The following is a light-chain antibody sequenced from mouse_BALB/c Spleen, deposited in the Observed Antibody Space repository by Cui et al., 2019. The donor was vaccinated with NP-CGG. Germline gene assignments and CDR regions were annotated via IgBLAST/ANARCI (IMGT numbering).Light chain of an antibody. CDR2: GTN. J-gene: IGLJ1*01. V-gene: IGLV1*01. CDR3: ALWYSNHWV. Sequence: QAVVTQEYALTTSLGETVTRTCRSSTGAVTTINYANWVQEKPDHLFTVLIGGTNNRAPGVPARFSGSLIGDKAALTITGAQTEDEAIYFCALWYSNHWVFGGGTKLTVL. CDR1: TGAVTTINY.